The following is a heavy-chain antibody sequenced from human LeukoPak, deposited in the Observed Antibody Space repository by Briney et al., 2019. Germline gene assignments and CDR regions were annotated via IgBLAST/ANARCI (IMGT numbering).Heavy chain of an antibody. J-gene: IGHJ6*02. D-gene: IGHD1-14*01. CDR3: ASSGTEGFDLTRTDYYYYGMDV. CDR1: GGTFSSYA. Sequence: ASVKVSCKASGGTFSSYAISWVRQAPGQGLEWMGGIIPIFGTANYAQKFQGRVTITADESTSTAYMELSSLRFEDTAVYYCASSGTEGFDLTRTDYYYYGMDVWGQGTTVTVSS. CDR2: IIPIFGTA. V-gene: IGHV1-69*13.